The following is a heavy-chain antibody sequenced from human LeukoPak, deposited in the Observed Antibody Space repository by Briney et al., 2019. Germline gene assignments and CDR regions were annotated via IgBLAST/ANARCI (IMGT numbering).Heavy chain of an antibody. CDR3: AKDQFYYYGSGSNNWFDP. CDR2: ISYDGSNE. D-gene: IGHD3-10*01. V-gene: IGHV3-30*04. J-gene: IGHJ5*02. Sequence: GGSLRLSCAASGFTFSSYVMHWVRQAPGKGLEWVAIISYDGSNEYYADSVKGRFTISRDNSKNTLYLQMNSLRAADTAVYYCAKDQFYYYGSGSNNWFDPWGQGTLVTVSS. CDR1: GFTFSSYV.